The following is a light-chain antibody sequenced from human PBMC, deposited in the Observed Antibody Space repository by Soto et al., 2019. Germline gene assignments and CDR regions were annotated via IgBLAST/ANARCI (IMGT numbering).Light chain of an antibody. CDR2: EVS. V-gene: IGLV2-8*01. CDR3: SSYAGSNNYV. Sequence: QSALTQPPSASGSARQSVTISCTGTSSDVGGYNYVSWYQQHPGKAPKLMIYEVSKRPSGVPDRFSGSKSGNTASLTVSGLQAEDEADYYCSSYAGSNNYVFGTGTKLTVL. CDR1: SSDVGGYNY. J-gene: IGLJ1*01.